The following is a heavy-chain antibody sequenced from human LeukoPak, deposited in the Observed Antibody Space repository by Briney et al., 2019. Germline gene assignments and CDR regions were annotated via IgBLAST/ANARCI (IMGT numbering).Heavy chain of an antibody. Sequence: GGSLRLSCAASGFTFTTYGMHWVRQAPGKGLEWVSFIRYDGSNKYYIDSVKGRFTTSRDNSKNTLYLQMISLRVEDTAVYYCARNWNNYFDYWGQGTLVTVSA. V-gene: IGHV3-30*02. CDR1: GFTFTTYG. D-gene: IGHD1/OR15-1a*01. J-gene: IGHJ4*02. CDR3: ARNWNNYFDY. CDR2: IRYDGSNK.